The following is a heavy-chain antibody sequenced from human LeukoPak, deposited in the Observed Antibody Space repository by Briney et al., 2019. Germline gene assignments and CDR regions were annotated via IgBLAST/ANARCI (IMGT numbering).Heavy chain of an antibody. CDR2: IIPILGIA. CDR1: GGTFSSYA. V-gene: IGHV1-69*04. CDR3: ARGMDYGGNPRAFDI. Sequence: SVKVSCRASGGTFSSYAISWVRQAPGQGLEWMGRIIPILGIANYAQKFQGRVTITADKSTSTAYMELSSLRSEDTAVYYCARGMDYGGNPRAFDIWGQGTMVTVSS. D-gene: IGHD4-23*01. J-gene: IGHJ3*02.